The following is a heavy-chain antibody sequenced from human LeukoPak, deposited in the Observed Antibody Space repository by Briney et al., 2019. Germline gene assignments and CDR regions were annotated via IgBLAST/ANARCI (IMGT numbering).Heavy chain of an antibody. CDR2: INHSGST. Sequence: PSETLSLTCTVSGGSISSSSYYWGWIRQPPGKGLEWIGEINHSGSTNYNPSLKSRVTISVDTSKNQFSLKLSSVTAADTAVYYCARRKVLRYSLFFDYWGQGTLVTVSS. V-gene: IGHV4-39*07. D-gene: IGHD3-9*01. CDR3: ARRKVLRYSLFFDY. CDR1: GGSISSSSYY. J-gene: IGHJ4*02.